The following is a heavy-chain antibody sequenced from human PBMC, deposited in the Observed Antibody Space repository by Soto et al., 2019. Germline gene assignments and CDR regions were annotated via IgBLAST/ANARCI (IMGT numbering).Heavy chain of an antibody. V-gene: IGHV1-2*02. Sequence: QVQLVQSGAEVKKPGASVKVSCKASGYPFTACYMHWVRQAPGQGLEWMGWINPNSGGTNYAQKYQGRVTMTRDTSISTAYMELSRLSSDDTAVYYCASATLSGDDAFDVWGQGTMVTVSS. D-gene: IGHD1-26*01. J-gene: IGHJ3*01. CDR1: GYPFTACY. CDR3: ASATLSGDDAFDV. CDR2: INPNSGGT.